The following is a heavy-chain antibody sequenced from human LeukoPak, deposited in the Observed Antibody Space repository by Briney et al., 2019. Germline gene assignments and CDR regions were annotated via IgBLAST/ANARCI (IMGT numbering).Heavy chain of an antibody. D-gene: IGHD1-26*01. V-gene: IGHV3-73*01. CDR1: GFTFTDSA. Sequence: PGGSLKLSCVASGFTFTDSAIHWVRQSSGKGLEWIGHMDKETNLYATALAASVKGRFTVSRDDSKNTAYLHMNSLKTEDTALYYCTRDSGTYNWFDPWGQGTLVTVSS. J-gene: IGHJ5*01. CDR2: MDKETNLYAT. CDR3: TRDSGTYNWFDP.